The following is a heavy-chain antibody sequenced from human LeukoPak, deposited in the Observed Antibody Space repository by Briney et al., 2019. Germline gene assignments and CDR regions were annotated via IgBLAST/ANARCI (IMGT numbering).Heavy chain of an antibody. V-gene: IGHV3-23*01. Sequence: GGSLRLSCAVSGFTFSSYAMAWVRQAPGKGLEWVSTISSSGHRTYHADSVKGRFTISRDTSKNTLYLQMNSLRAEDTAVYYCAREYSIWGQGTLVTVSS. J-gene: IGHJ4*02. CDR1: GFTFSSYA. CDR3: AREYSI. D-gene: IGHD6-13*01. CDR2: ISSSGHRT.